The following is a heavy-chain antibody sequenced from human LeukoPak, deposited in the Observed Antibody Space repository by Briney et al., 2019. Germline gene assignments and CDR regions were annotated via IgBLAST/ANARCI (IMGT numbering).Heavy chain of an antibody. CDR2: ISYDGTNK. D-gene: IGHD1/OR15-1a*01. CDR1: GFTFSSYG. Sequence: GGSLRLSCAASGFTFSSYGMHWVRQAPGKGLEWVAVISYDGTNKYYADSVKGRFTISRDNSKNTLYLQMNRLRAEDTAVYYCAREVEQVPIYWGQGTLVTVSS. V-gene: IGHV3-30*03. J-gene: IGHJ4*02. CDR3: AREVEQVPIY.